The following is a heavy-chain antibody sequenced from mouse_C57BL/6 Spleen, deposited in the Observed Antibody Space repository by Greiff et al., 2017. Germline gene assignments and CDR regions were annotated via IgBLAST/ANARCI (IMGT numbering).Heavy chain of an antibody. V-gene: IGHV3-6*01. J-gene: IGHJ2*01. CDR2: ISYDGSN. Sequence: ESGPGLVKPSQSLSLTCSVTGYSITSGYYWNWIRQFPGNKLEWMGYISYDGSNNYNPSLKNRISITRDTSKNQFFLKLNSVTTEDTATYYCARELDGYYEDYWGQGTTLTVSS. CDR3: ARELDGYYEDY. CDR1: GYSITSGYY. D-gene: IGHD2-3*01.